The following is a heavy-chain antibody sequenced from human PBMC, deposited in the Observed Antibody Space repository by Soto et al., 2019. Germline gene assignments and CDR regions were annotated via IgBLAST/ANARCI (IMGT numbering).Heavy chain of an antibody. CDR1: GGSISSGDYY. Sequence: QVQLQESGPGLVKPSQTLSLTCTVSGGSISSGDYYWSWIRQPPGKVLEWIGYIYYSGSTYYNPSLKSRVTISVDTSKNQFSLKLSSVTAADTAVYYCARGEAESRYYYYGMDVWGQGTTVTVSS. CDR2: IYYSGST. J-gene: IGHJ6*02. CDR3: ARGEAESRYYYYGMDV. D-gene: IGHD6-19*01. V-gene: IGHV4-30-4*01.